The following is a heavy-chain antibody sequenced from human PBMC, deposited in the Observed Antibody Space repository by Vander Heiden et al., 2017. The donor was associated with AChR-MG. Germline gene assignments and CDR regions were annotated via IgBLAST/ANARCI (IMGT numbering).Heavy chain of an antibody. D-gene: IGHD6-19*01. CDR1: GATFTSHA. J-gene: IGHJ4*01. V-gene: IGHV1-69*06. CDR2: IIPISCRT. Sequence: QVQLVQSGAEVKKPGSSVKVSCKASGATFTSHAISWVRHVPGQGLEWMGGIIPISCRTNYPQKFHGRFTITADKSNSTAYMELSSLRSHDTAVYYCARWGGYAIVWYWGPFDYW. CDR3: ARWGGYAIVWYWGPFDY.